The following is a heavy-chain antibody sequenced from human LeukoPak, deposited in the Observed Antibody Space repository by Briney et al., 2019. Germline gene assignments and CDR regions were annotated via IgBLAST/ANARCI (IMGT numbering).Heavy chain of an antibody. D-gene: IGHD6-19*01. CDR3: ARGRSSGWYWFYFQH. V-gene: IGHV4-34*01. Sequence: SETLSLTRAVYGGSFSGYYWSWIRQPPGKGLEWIGEINHSGSTNYNPSLKSRVTISVDTSKNQFSLKLSSVTAADTAVYYCARGRSSGWYWFYFQHWGQGTLVTVSS. CDR1: GGSFSGYY. CDR2: INHSGST. J-gene: IGHJ1*01.